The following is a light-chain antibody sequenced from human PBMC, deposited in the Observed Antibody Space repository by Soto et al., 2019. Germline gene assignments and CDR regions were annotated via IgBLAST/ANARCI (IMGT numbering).Light chain of an antibody. CDR3: QQLNSYPPF. CDR2: AAS. V-gene: IGKV1-9*01. Sequence: DIQLTQSPSFLSSSLGDRVTLTCRASQGISSYLAWYQQKPGKAPKLLIYAASTWKSGVPSRFSGSGSGTEFTLTISSLQPEDFATYYCQQLNSYPPFFGGGTKVEIK. CDR1: QGISSY. J-gene: IGKJ4*01.